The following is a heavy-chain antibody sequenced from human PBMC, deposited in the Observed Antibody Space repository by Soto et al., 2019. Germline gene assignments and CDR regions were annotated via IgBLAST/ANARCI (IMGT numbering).Heavy chain of an antibody. CDR2: ISWNSGSI. CDR1: GFTFDDYA. CDR3: AKIPPMGLTVH. Sequence: GGSLRLSCAASGFTFDDYAMHWVRQAPGKGLEWVSVISWNSGSIGYADSVKGRFTISRDNAKNSLYLQMNSLRAEYTALYYCAKIPPMGLTVHWGQGTLVTVSS. J-gene: IGHJ4*02. D-gene: IGHD2-21*02. V-gene: IGHV3-9*01.